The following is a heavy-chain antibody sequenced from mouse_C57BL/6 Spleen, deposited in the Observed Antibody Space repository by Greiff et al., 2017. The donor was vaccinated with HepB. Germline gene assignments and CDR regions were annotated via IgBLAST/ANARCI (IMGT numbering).Heavy chain of an antibody. D-gene: IGHD3-3*01. CDR3: ARRGGRWYFDV. V-gene: IGHV1-80*01. CDR1: GYAFSSYW. J-gene: IGHJ1*03. CDR2: IYPGDGDT. Sequence: VKLQESGAELVKPGASVKISCKASGYAFSSYWMNWVKQRPGKGLEWIGQIYPGDGDTNYNGKFKGKATLTADKSSSTAYMQLSSLTSEDSAVYFCARRGGRWYFDVWGTGTTVTVSS.